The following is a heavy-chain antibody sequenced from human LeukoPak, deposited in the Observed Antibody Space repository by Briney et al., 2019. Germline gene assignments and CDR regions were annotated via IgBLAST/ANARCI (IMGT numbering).Heavy chain of an antibody. CDR3: ARQWYYYDSSGYLMGAFDI. Sequence: GESLKISCKGSGYSFTSYWIAWVRQMPGKGLEWMGIIYPGDSGTRYSPSFQGQVTISADKSISTAYLQWSSLKASDTAVYYCARQWYYYDSSGYLMGAFDIWGQGTMVTVSS. D-gene: IGHD3-22*01. CDR1: GYSFTSYW. CDR2: IYPGDSGT. V-gene: IGHV5-51*01. J-gene: IGHJ3*02.